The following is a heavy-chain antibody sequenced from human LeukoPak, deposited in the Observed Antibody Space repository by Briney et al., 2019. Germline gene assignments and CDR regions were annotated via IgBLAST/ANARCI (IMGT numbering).Heavy chain of an antibody. Sequence: ASVKVSCKASGYTFSNYYMHWVRQAPGQGLEWMGLINPTGTGTSYAQKFRGRVTPTRDTSTTTVYMELSSLRSEDSAVYYCAREESGGYFDYWGQGTLVTVSS. CDR1: GYTFSNYY. V-gene: IGHV1-46*01. CDR3: AREESGGYFDY. D-gene: IGHD2-8*02. J-gene: IGHJ4*02. CDR2: INPTGTGT.